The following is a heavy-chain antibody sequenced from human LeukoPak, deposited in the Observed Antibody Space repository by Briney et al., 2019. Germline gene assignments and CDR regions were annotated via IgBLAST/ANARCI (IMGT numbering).Heavy chain of an antibody. D-gene: IGHD6-13*01. CDR2: ISSSSSYI. CDR3: TREWGAAADY. J-gene: IGHJ4*02. V-gene: IGHV3-21*06. Sequence: GGSLRLSCAASGFTFNSYSMNWVRQAPGKGLEWVSSISSSSSYIYYADSVKGRSTISRDSSKNTLYLQMNSLRPEDTAVYYCTREWGAAADYWGQGTLVTVSS. CDR1: GFTFNSYS.